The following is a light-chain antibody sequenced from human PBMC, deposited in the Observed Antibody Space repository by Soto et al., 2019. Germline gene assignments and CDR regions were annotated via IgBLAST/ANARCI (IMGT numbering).Light chain of an antibody. CDR2: KAS. CDR3: QQYSDSSWT. V-gene: IGKV1-5*03. CDR1: QTISSW. J-gene: IGKJ1*01. Sequence: DIQMTQPPSTLSASVGDRVAITCRASQTISSWLAWYQQKPGKAPKLLIYKASSLESGVPSRFSGSGSGTEFTLTISSLQPDDFATYYCQQYSDSSWTFGQGTKVDIK.